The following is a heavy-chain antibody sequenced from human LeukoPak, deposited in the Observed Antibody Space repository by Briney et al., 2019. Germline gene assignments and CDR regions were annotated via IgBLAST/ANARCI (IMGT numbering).Heavy chain of an antibody. J-gene: IGHJ6*03. CDR2: LYSSGST. D-gene: IGHD3-16*01. CDR3: ARAFRGGYYMDV. Sequence: SETLSLTCNVSGGSISSYYWSWIRQPPGKGLEWIGYLYSSGSTNYNPSLESRVTITEDTSKNQLSLRLNSVTAADTAAYYCARAFRGGYYMDVWGKGTTVTVSS. V-gene: IGHV4-59*01. CDR1: GGSISSYY.